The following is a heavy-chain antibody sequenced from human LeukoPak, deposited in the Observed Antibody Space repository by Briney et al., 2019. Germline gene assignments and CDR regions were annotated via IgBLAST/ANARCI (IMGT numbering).Heavy chain of an antibody. Sequence: GGSLRLSCAASGFTFSSSAMSWVRQAPGKGLEWVSAISNNGGYTYYADSVQGRFTISRDNSKSTLCLQMNSLRAEDTAVYYCAKAGEPDFWSGYYLDYWGQGTLVTVSS. CDR2: ISNNGGYT. CDR1: GFTFSSSA. J-gene: IGHJ4*02. V-gene: IGHV3-23*01. CDR3: AKAGEPDFWSGYYLDY. D-gene: IGHD3-3*01.